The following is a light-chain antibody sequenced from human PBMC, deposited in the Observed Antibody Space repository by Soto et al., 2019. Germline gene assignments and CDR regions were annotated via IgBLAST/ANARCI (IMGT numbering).Light chain of an antibody. CDR1: QSVSNNY. CDR2: GAS. J-gene: IGKJ5*01. Sequence: EIVLTQSPGTLSVSPGERATLSCRASQSVSNNYLAWYQQKPGQAPRLLIYGASSRATGIPDRFSGSGSGTDFTITISRLEPADFAVYYCQQYGSSPPITFGQGTRLDIK. CDR3: QQYGSSPPIT. V-gene: IGKV3-20*01.